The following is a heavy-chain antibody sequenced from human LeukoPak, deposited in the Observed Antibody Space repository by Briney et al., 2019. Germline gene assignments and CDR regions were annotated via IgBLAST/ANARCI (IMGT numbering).Heavy chain of an antibody. CDR3: ARDQLTMVRGVTPRFGY. V-gene: IGHV3-33*01. CDR2: IWYDGSNK. D-gene: IGHD3-10*01. J-gene: IGHJ4*02. CDR1: GFTFSSYD. Sequence: PGGSLRLPCAASGFTFSSYDMHWVRQAPGKGLEWVAVIWYDGSNKYYADSVKGRFTISRDNSKNTLYLQMNSLRAEDTAVYYCARDQLTMVRGVTPRFGYWGQGTLVTVSS.